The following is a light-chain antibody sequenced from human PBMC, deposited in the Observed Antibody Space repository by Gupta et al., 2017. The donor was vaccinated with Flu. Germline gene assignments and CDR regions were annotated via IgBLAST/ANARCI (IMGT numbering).Light chain of an antibody. J-gene: IGKJ2*01. CDR1: HSVSSSY. CDR3: QQYGGSPLYI. CDR2: GAS. V-gene: IGKV3-20*01. Sequence: EIVLTQSPGTLSLSPGERATLSCRASHSVSSSYLGWYQQKPGQAPRLLIYGASNRDPGVPDRFSGSGSGTDFTLTITRREPEDFAVYYCQQYGGSPLYIFGQGTKLEIK.